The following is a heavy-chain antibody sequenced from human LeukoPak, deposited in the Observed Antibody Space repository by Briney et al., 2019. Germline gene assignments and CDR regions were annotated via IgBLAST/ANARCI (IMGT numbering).Heavy chain of an antibody. D-gene: IGHD3-22*01. CDR2: INSDGRTT. Sequence: GSLRLSCVASGFTFSNYWMHWVRQVPGGGLVGVSRINSDGRTTTYADSVEGRFTISRDNGKNTLYLQMNSLRAEDMAVYYCARTEYYESSNDRAFYRQFDYWGQGILVAVSS. CDR3: ARTEYYESSNDRAFYRQFDY. J-gene: IGHJ4*02. V-gene: IGHV3-74*03. CDR1: GFTFSNYW.